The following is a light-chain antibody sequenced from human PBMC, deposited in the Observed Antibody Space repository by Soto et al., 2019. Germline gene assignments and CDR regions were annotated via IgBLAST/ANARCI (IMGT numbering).Light chain of an antibody. V-gene: IGKV3-11*01. CDR3: QQRSNWREFT. Sequence: EIVLTQSPATLSLSPGERATLSCRASQSVSSYLAWYQQKPGQAPRLLIYDASNRATGIPARFSGSGSGTDLTLTISSLEPEDFAVYYCQQRSNWREFTFGPGTKVDIK. J-gene: IGKJ3*01. CDR2: DAS. CDR1: QSVSSY.